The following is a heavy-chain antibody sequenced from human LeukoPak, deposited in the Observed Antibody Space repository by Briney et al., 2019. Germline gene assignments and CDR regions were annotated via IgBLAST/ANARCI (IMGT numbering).Heavy chain of an antibody. CDR1: GFIFTDYW. J-gene: IGHJ4*02. CDR3: ARVGPSIAAAGNFDY. Sequence: GGSLRLSCGASGFIFTDYWEDWVRQAPGKGLEWVSSISSSSSYIYYADSVKGRSTISRDNAKNSLYLQMNSLRAEDTAVYYCARVGPSIAAAGNFDYWGQGTLVTVSS. V-gene: IGHV3-21*01. D-gene: IGHD6-13*01. CDR2: ISSSSSYI.